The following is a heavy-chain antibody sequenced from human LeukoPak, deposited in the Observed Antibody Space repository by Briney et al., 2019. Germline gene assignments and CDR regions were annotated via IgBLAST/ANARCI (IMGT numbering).Heavy chain of an antibody. CDR1: GGSISSYY. V-gene: IGHV4-59*01. J-gene: IGHJ5*02. Sequence: SETLSLTCTVSGGSISSYYWSWIRQPPGKGLEWLGYIYYSGSTNYNPSLKSRVTISVDTSKNQFSLKLSSVTAADTAVYYCARAYGSGKFFWFDPWGQGTLVTVSS. CDR2: IYYSGST. CDR3: ARAYGSGKFFWFDP. D-gene: IGHD3-10*01.